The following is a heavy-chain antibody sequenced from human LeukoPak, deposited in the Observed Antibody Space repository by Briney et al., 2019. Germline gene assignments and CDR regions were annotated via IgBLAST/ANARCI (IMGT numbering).Heavy chain of an antibody. V-gene: IGHV3-30*04. CDR3: ASAEGFVVVPAALDY. Sequence: GRSLRLSCAASGFTFSSYAMHWVRQAPGKELEWVAVISYDGSNKYYADSVKGRFTISRDNSKNTLYLQMNSLRAEDTAVYYCASAEGFVVVPAALDYWGQGTLVTVSS. J-gene: IGHJ4*02. CDR1: GFTFSSYA. CDR2: ISYDGSNK. D-gene: IGHD2-2*01.